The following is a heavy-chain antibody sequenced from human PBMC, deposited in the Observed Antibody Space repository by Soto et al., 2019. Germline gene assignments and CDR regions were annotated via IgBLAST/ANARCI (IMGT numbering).Heavy chain of an antibody. V-gene: IGHV4-34*01. CDR3: ARDKITGLFDY. D-gene: IGHD2-8*02. J-gene: IGHJ4*02. CDR2: INHTGST. Sequence: PSETLSLTCAVYGGSFSGYSCTWIRQPPGTGLEWIGEINHTGSTNYNPSLKSRVTISVDTSKNQFSLKLTSVTAADTAVYYCARDKITGLFDYWGQGTLVT. CDR1: GGSFSGYS.